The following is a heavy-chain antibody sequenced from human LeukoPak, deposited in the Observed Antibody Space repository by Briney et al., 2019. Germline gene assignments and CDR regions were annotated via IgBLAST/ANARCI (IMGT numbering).Heavy chain of an antibody. CDR2: IFYSGST. CDR3: ARSRPEVLRFLEWPRRAFDI. V-gene: IGHV4-59*01. CDR1: GGSLSRYY. J-gene: IGHJ3*02. D-gene: IGHD3-3*01. Sequence: SETLSLTCTVSGGSLSRYYWSWIRQPPGKRLEWIGYIFYSGSTNYNPSLKSRVTISVDTSKNQFSLKLSSVTAADTAVYYCARSRPEVLRFLEWPRRAFDIWGQGTMVTVSS.